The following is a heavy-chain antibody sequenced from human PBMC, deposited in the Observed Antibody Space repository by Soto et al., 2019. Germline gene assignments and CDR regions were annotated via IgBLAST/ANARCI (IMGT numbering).Heavy chain of an antibody. V-gene: IGHV3-23*01. CDR3: AKEPAHPSLIAAAGVYYFDY. J-gene: IGHJ4*02. CDR2: ISGSGGST. Sequence: PGGSLRPSCAASGFTFSSYAMSWVRQAPGKGLEWVSAISGSGGSTYYADSVKGRFTISRDNSKNTLYLQMNSLRAEDTAVYYCAKEPAHPSLIAAAGVYYFDYWGQGTLVTVSS. D-gene: IGHD6-13*01. CDR1: GFTFSSYA.